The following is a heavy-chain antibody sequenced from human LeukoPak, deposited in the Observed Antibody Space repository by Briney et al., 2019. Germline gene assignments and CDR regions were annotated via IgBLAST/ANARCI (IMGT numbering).Heavy chain of an antibody. CDR2: INHSGST. CDR3: ARGDYCTNGVCYLFDY. CDR1: GGSFSGYY. Sequence: SETLSLTCAVYGGSFSGYYWSWIRQPPGKGLEWIGEINHSGSTNYNPSLKSRVTISVDTSKNQFSLKLSSVTAADTAVYYCARGDYCTNGVCYLFDYWGQGTLVTVSS. D-gene: IGHD2-8*01. J-gene: IGHJ4*02. V-gene: IGHV4-34*01.